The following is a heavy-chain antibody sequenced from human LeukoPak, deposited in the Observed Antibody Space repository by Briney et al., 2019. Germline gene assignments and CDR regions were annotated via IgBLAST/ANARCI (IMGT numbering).Heavy chain of an antibody. CDR1: GYTFTGYY. V-gene: IGHV1-2*02. CDR3: ATRVVAGIPYYFDH. CDR2: MNPNSGGS. J-gene: IGHJ4*02. D-gene: IGHD6-19*01. Sequence: ASVKVSCKASGYTFTGYYMHWVRQAPGQGLEWMGWMNPNSGGSNYTRRFQGRVTMTRDPSIGTAYMELSSLRSDDTAVYYCATRVVAGIPYYFDHWGQGTLVTVSS.